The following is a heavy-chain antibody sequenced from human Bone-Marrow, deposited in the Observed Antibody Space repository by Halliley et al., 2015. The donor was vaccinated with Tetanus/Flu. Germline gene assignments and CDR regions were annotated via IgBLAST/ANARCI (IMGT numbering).Heavy chain of an antibody. CDR1: GFNFRSYA. D-gene: IGHD3-3*01. CDR3: ARDPLGRSIFGVVTFYFDY. J-gene: IGHJ4*02. V-gene: IGHV3-23*01. Sequence: SLRLSCATFGFNFRSYAMTWVRQAPGKGLEWVSTISGTGHGTYYADSVKGRFTISRDSSKNTLYLRMNSLRAEDTAIYYCARDPLGRSIFGVVTFYFDYWGRGTLVTVSS. CDR2: ISGTGHGT.